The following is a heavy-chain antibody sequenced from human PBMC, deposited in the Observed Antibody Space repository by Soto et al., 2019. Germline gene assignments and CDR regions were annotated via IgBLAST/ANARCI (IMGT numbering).Heavy chain of an antibody. Sequence: DVQLVESGGGLVQPGGSLRLSCAASGFTFSDYAMTWVRQAPGKGLEWVSYISSGGGTVYYADSVKGRFTISRDTAKTCLYLQMDSLRDEDTAVYYCAKGRGSGTYCFDCWGQGTLVTVSS. J-gene: IGHJ4*02. CDR1: GFTFSDYA. CDR2: ISSGGGTV. D-gene: IGHD1-26*01. CDR3: AKGRGSGTYCFDC. V-gene: IGHV3-48*02.